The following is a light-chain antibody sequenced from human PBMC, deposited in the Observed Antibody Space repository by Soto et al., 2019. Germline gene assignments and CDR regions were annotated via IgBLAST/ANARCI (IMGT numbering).Light chain of an antibody. CDR3: QQYGSSPWT. J-gene: IGKJ1*01. CDR1: QSVSSSY. CDR2: GAS. Sequence: EILMTQSPATLAVSPGERATLSCRASQSVSSSYLAWYQQKPGQAPSLLIYGASSRATGIPDRFSGSGSGTDFTLTISRLEPEDFALYYCQQYGSSPWTFGQGTKVDIK. V-gene: IGKV3-20*01.